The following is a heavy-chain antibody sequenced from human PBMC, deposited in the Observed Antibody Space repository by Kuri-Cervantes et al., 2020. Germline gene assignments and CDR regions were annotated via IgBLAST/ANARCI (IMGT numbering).Heavy chain of an antibody. J-gene: IGHJ3*02. V-gene: IGHV1-46*01. CDR2: INPSGGST. CDR1: GYTFTSYY. D-gene: IGHD2-15*01. Sequence: ASVKVSCKASGYTFTSYYMHWVRQAPGQGLEWMGIINPSGGSTSYAQKFQGRVTMTRDTSTSTVYMELSSLRSEDTAMYYCARRRGYCSGGSCYPDAFDIWGQGTMVTVSS. CDR3: ARRRGYCSGGSCYPDAFDI.